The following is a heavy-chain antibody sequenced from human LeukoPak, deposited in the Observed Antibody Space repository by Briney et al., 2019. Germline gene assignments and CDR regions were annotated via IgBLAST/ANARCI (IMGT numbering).Heavy chain of an antibody. CDR2: IYYSGST. D-gene: IGHD3-22*01. J-gene: IGHJ4*02. CDR1: GGSISSSSYY. V-gene: IGHV4-39*01. CDR3: ARSNSSGYQGY. Sequence: SETLSLTCTVSGGSISSSSYYWGWIRQPPGKGLDWIGSIYYSGSTYYNPSLKSRVTISVDTSKNQFSLKLSSVTAADTAVYYCARSNSSGYQGYWGQGTLVTVSS.